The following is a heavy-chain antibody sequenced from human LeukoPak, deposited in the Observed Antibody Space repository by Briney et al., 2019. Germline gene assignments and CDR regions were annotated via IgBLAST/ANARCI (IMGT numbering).Heavy chain of an antibody. V-gene: IGHV4-59*01. CDR1: GGSLRNYY. CDR3: VRDQSFYDSGSPYRPGDYFDY. Sequence: PLETLSLTCTVSGGSLRNYYGIWIRQPPGKGWGWIGYIDNRGSTNYNPSLKSRVTISVDTSKNQFSLKLKSVTAADTARYYCVRDQSFYDSGSPYRPGDYFDYWGQGTMVTVSS. D-gene: IGHD3-10*01. J-gene: IGHJ4*02. CDR2: IDNRGST.